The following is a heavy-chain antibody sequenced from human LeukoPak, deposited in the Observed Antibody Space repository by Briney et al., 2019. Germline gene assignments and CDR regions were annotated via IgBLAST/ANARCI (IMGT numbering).Heavy chain of an antibody. CDR1: GGSISSGNG. CDR2: IYHSGST. Sequence: SETRSLTCAVSGGSISSGNGWGWVPQPPGKGLEWVGEIYHSGSTNYNPSLKSRVTISVDKSKNQFSLKLSSVTAADTAVYYCARAVPYSGSYGTRFGFDYWGQGTLVTVSS. CDR3: ARAVPYSGSYGTRFGFDY. D-gene: IGHD1-26*01. V-gene: IGHV4-4*02. J-gene: IGHJ4*02.